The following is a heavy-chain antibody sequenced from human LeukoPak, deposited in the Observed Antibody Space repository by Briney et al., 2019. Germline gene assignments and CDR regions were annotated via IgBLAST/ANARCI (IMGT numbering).Heavy chain of an antibody. D-gene: IGHD2-2*02. CDR1: GYTLTELS. CDR3: ATALDHCSSTSCYRIWGAFDI. V-gene: IGHV1-24*01. Sequence: ASVKVSCKVSGYTLTELSMHWVRQAPGKGLEWMGGFDPEDGETIYAQKFQGRVTMTEDTSTDTAYMELSSLRSEDTAVCYCATALDHCSSTSCYRIWGAFDIWGQGTMVTVSS. CDR2: FDPEDGET. J-gene: IGHJ3*02.